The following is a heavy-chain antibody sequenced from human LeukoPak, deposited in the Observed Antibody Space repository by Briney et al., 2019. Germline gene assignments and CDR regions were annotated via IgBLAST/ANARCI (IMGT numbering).Heavy chain of an antibody. CDR2: INTNTGNP. CDR3: ARDGRAVALDY. V-gene: IGHV7-4-1*02. D-gene: IGHD6-19*01. CDR1: GYTFTGYY. Sequence: GASVKVSCKASGYTFTGYYMHWVRQAPGQGLEWMGWINTNTGNPTYAQGFTGRFVFSLDTSVSTAYLQISSLKAEDTAVYYCARDGRAVALDYWGQGTLVTVSS. J-gene: IGHJ4*02.